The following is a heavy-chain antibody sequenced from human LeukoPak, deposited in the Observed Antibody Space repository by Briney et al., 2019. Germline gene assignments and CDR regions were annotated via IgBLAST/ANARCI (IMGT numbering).Heavy chain of an antibody. J-gene: IGHJ4*02. CDR3: ARLPGQITVVDY. Sequence: ASVKVSCKASGYTFTGYYMHWVRQAPGQGLEWMGRINPNSGGTNYAQKFQGRVTMTRDTSISTAYMELSRLRSDDTAVYYCARLPGQITVVDYWGQGTLVTVSS. CDR1: GYTFTGYY. CDR2: INPNSGGT. D-gene: IGHD4-23*01. V-gene: IGHV1-2*06.